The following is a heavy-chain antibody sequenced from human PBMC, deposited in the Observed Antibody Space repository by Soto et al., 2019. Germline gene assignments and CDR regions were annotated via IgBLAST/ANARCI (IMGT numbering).Heavy chain of an antibody. Sequence: QVQLVQSGAEVRKPGSSVKVSCKTSGGLISKYSFNGVRQAPGQGLEWMGGVLPISGSTDYAQKFQGRLTITADRYTSTVYMELSRLRSDDTANYYCATIRVRGGPLRFEDGGQGMLISVSS. D-gene: IGHD5-12*01. J-gene: IGHJ4*01. CDR2: VLPISGST. CDR1: GGLISKYS. V-gene: IGHV1-69*06. CDR3: ATIRVRGGPLRFED.